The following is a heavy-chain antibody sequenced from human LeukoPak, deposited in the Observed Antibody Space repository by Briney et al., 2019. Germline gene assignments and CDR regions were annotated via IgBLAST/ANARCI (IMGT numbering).Heavy chain of an antibody. D-gene: IGHD4-17*01. CDR3: VRGSYGAYDY. V-gene: IGHV3-21*01. J-gene: IGHJ4*02. CDR1: GFTCSSYS. CDR2: ISSSSSYI. Sequence: GGSLRLSCAASGFTCSSYSMNWVRQAPGKGLEWVSSISSSSSYIYYADAVHGRFTVSRDNAKYSLYLQMNSLRAEDTAVYYCVRGSYGAYDYWGQGSLVTVSS.